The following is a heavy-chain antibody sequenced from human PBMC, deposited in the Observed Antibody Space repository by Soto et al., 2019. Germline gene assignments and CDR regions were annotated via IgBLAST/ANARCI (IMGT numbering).Heavy chain of an antibody. Sequence: SETLSLTCAVYGGSFSGYYWNWIRQPPGKGLEWIGEINHSGSTNYNPSLKSRVTISVDTSQNQFSLKLSSVTAADTAVYYCARGAAGAKYWGQGTLVTVSS. D-gene: IGHD6-13*01. CDR1: GGSFSGYY. CDR2: INHSGST. CDR3: ARGAAGAKY. V-gene: IGHV4-34*01. J-gene: IGHJ4*02.